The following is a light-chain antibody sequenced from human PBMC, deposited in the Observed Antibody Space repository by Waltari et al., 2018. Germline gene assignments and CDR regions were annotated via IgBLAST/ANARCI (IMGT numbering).Light chain of an antibody. CDR3: MQETHWPPWT. Sequence: DVLLTQSPLSLPVALGQTASISCRSSQSLVHSDGETYLNWFHQRPGQSPRRPIYKVSTRDSGGPERFSGSGSGTDYTLKISRVEADDVGIYYCMQETHWPPWTFGQGTKVEIK. J-gene: IGKJ1*01. V-gene: IGKV2-30*02. CDR2: KVS. CDR1: QSLVHSDGETY.